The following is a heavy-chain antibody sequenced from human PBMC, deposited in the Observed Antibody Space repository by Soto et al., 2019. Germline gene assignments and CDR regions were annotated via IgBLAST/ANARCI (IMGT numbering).Heavy chain of an antibody. J-gene: IGHJ3*02. V-gene: IGHV5-51*03. D-gene: IGHD4-17*01. CDR1: GYSFTSYW. Sequence: EVQLVQSGAEVKKPGESLKISCKGSGYSFTSYWIGWVRQMPGKGLEWMGIISPGDSDTRYSPSFQGQVTISADKSISSAYLQWSSLKASYTAMYYCAGGGYGDYSFRSDAFDIWGQGTMVTVSS. CDR2: ISPGDSDT. CDR3: AGGGYGDYSFRSDAFDI.